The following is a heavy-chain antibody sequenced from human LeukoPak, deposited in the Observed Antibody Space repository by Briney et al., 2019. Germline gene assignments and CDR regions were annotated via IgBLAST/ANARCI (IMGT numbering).Heavy chain of an antibody. V-gene: IGHV1-8*03. CDR3: AREDDTGRYMGDDAFDI. J-gene: IGHJ3*02. D-gene: IGHD1-26*01. CDR1: GYTFTSYD. CDR2: MNPNSGNT. Sequence: ASVKVSCKASGYTFTSYDINWVRQATGQGLEWMGWMNPNSGNTGYAQKFQGRVTITADKSTSTVYMELSSLRSEDTAVYYCAREDDTGRYMGDDAFDIWGQGTMVTVSS.